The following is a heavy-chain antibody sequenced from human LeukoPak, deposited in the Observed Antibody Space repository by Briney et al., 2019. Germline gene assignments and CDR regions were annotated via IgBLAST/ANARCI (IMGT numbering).Heavy chain of an antibody. D-gene: IGHD3-10*01. CDR1: GVTFSSYE. CDR3: ARDFGELLFVY. Sequence: PGGSLRLSCAASGVTFSSYEMNWVRQAPGKGLEWVSYISSSGSTIYYADSVKGRFTISRDNAKNSLYLQMNSLRAEDTAVYYCARDFGELLFVYWGQGTLVTVSS. J-gene: IGHJ4*02. V-gene: IGHV3-48*03. CDR2: ISSSGSTI.